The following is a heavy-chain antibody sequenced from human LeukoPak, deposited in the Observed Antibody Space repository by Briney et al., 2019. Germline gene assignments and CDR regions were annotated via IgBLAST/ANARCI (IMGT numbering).Heavy chain of an antibody. CDR2: IIPIFGIA. V-gene: IGHV1-69*04. Sequence: GASVKVSCKASGYTFTSYGISWVRQAPGQGLEWMGRIIPIFGIANYAQKFQGRVTITADKSTSTAYMELSSLRSEDTAVYYCAREGTSSGWTDRHFDYWGQGTLVTVSS. J-gene: IGHJ4*02. D-gene: IGHD6-19*01. CDR3: AREGTSSGWTDRHFDY. CDR1: GYTFTSYG.